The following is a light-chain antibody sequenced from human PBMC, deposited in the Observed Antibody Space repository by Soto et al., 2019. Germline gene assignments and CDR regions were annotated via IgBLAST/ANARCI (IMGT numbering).Light chain of an antibody. V-gene: IGLV1-40*01. CDR3: QSYDSSLGGSRV. Sequence: QSVLTQPPSVSGAPGQRVTISCTGSSSNIGAGYDVHWYQQLPGTAPKLLIYGNSNRPSGVPDRFSGSKSGTSASLAITGLQAEEEADYYCQSYDSSLGGSRVFGTGTKLTVL. J-gene: IGLJ1*01. CDR2: GNS. CDR1: SSNIGAGYD.